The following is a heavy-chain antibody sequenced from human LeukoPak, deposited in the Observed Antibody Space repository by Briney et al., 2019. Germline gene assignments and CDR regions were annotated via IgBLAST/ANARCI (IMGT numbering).Heavy chain of an antibody. Sequence: PGGSLRLSCAASGFTFSSYVMSWVRQAPGKGLEWVSSISSSSSYIYYADSVKGRFTISRDNAKNSLYLQMNSLRAEDTAVYYCARDPSGYCSGGSCSNVDTAMVRRDYWGQGTLVTVSS. J-gene: IGHJ4*02. CDR2: ISSSSSYI. CDR1: GFTFSSYV. CDR3: ARDPSGYCSGGSCSNVDTAMVRRDY. D-gene: IGHD2-15*01. V-gene: IGHV3-21*01.